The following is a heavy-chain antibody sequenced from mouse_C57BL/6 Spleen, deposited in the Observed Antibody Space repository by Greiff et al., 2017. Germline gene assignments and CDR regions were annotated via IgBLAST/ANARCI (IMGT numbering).Heavy chain of an antibody. D-gene: IGHD1-1*01. CDR3: ARKGYYGSSDWYFDV. Sequence: QVQLKESGAELVKPGASVKMSCKASGYTFTSYWITWVKQRPGQGLEWIGDIYPGSGSTNYNEKFKSKATLTVDTSSSTAYMQLSSLTSEDSAVXYCARKGYYGSSDWYFDVWGTGTTVTVSS. CDR2: IYPGSGST. J-gene: IGHJ1*03. V-gene: IGHV1-55*01. CDR1: GYTFTSYW.